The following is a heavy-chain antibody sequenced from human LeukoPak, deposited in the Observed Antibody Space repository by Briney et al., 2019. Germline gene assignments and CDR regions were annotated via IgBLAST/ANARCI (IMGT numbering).Heavy chain of an antibody. CDR2: ISSSGSDI. CDR3: ARAAYSSTWYSRYFDL. V-gene: IGHV3-48*03. CDR1: GFTFSNYE. Sequence: GGSLRLSCAASGFTFSNYEMHWVRQAPGKGLEWVSYISSSGSDIYYADSVKGRFTISRDNAKNSLYLQMNSLRAGDTAVYYCARAAYSSTWYSRYFDLWGRGTLVTVSS. D-gene: IGHD6-13*01. J-gene: IGHJ2*01.